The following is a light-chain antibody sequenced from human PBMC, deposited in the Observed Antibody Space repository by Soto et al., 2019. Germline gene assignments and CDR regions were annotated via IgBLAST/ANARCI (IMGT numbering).Light chain of an antibody. CDR3: QHADSFPLIT. Sequence: IQMTQSPSSVSASVGDRFTVTCRSSEDISTWLAWYQQKPGKAPKLLIYAASSSQSGVPSRFSGSGSGTDFTLTISSLQPEDFATYYCQHADSFPLITFGQGTRLEIK. V-gene: IGKV1-12*01. J-gene: IGKJ5*01. CDR2: AAS. CDR1: EDISTW.